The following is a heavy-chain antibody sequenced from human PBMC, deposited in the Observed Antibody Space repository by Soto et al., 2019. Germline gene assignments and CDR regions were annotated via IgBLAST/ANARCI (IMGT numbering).Heavy chain of an antibody. CDR3: TQDAKFDYLYDGCFVHAL. V-gene: IGHV1-18*04. J-gene: IGHJ1*01. Sequence: ASGKVSCKASGYTFSNFGLSWVRQAPGEGLEWMGWISPNSEKTKIAQRFQGRVTMTTDSSTSTSYLELRGLTSDDTAVYSCTQDAKFDYLYDGCFVHALWGQGSPVIVSS. CDR1: GYTFSNFG. CDR2: ISPNSEKT. D-gene: IGHD3-9*01.